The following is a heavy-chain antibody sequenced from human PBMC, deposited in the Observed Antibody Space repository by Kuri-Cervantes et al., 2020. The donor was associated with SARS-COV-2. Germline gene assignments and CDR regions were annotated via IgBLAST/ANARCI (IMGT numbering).Heavy chain of an antibody. V-gene: IGHV3-7*01. CDR1: GFTFSSYW. Sequence: GGSLRLSCAASGFTFSSYWMSWVRQAPGKGLEWVANIKQDGSEKYYVDSVKGRFTISRDNAKNSLYLQMNSLRAEDTAVCYCAREASGMYYYDSSGYYYFDYWGQGTLVTVSS. J-gene: IGHJ4*02. D-gene: IGHD3-22*01. CDR2: IKQDGSEK. CDR3: AREASGMYYYDSSGYYYFDY.